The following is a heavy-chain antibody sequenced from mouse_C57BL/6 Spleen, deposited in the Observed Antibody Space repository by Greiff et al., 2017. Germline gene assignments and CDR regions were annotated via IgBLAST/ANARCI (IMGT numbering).Heavy chain of an antibody. D-gene: IGHD1-1*01. J-gene: IGHJ2*01. CDR3: ARDYYGSSYSD. CDR2: ISDGGSYT. V-gene: IGHV5-4*03. CDR1: GFTFSSYA. Sequence: EVKVVESGGGLVKPGGSLKLSCAASGFTFSSYAMSWVRQTPEKRLEWVATISDGGSYTYYPDNLKGRFTISRDNAKNTRYLKMSHLKSEDTAMYYCARDYYGSSYSDWGQGTTLTVSS.